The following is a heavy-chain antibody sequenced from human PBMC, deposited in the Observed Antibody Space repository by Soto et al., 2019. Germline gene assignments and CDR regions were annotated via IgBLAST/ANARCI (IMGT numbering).Heavy chain of an antibody. J-gene: IGHJ4*01. CDR3: ATVGWYCSDICCMW. V-gene: IGHV3-23*01. Sequence: HPGGPRRLSCAASVFTSRGLDMTWVRPAPGKRLEWVSGVRGGATTYYDYSVKGRLTISRDNSKNTLYLKLSSLRAEDTAVSYCATVGWYCSDICCMWWGKGIMVTVSS. CDR1: VFTSRGLD. CDR2: VRGGATT. D-gene: IGHD2-15*01.